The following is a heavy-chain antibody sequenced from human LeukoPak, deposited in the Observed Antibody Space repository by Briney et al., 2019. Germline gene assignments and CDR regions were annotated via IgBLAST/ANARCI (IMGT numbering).Heavy chain of an antibody. J-gene: IGHJ4*02. CDR1: GFTFSPYA. CDR3: AARPGDLAVPFDY. V-gene: IGHV3-30*04. CDR2: VSYDGNNE. Sequence: GGSLRLSCAASGFTFSPYAMHWLRQAPGKGLEWVAFVSYDGNNEYYADSVKGRFTISRDNSKNTLYLQMNSLRAEDTAVYYCAARPGDLAVPFDYWGQGTLVTVSS. D-gene: IGHD3-10*01.